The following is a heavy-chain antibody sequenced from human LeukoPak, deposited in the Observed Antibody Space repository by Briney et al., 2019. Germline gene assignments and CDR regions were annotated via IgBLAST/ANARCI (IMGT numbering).Heavy chain of an antibody. CDR3: ARVGYRYVINDWSRTSLGAYATKYYHLMDV. CDR2: INHSGST. CDR1: GGSFSGYY. V-gene: IGHV4-34*01. Sequence: SETLSLTCAVYGGSFSGYYWSWIRQPPGKGPEWIGEINHSGSTNYNPSLKSRVTISVDTSKNQFSLKLSSVTAADTAVYFCARVGYRYVINDWSRTSLGAYATKYYHLMDVWGKGTTVTVSS. J-gene: IGHJ6*03. D-gene: IGHD5-18*01.